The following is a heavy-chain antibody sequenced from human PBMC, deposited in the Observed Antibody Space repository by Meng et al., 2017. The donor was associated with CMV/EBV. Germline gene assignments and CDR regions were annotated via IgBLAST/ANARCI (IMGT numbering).Heavy chain of an antibody. V-gene: IGHV3-21*01. CDR3: AKDAVGATDLYYFDY. CDR2: ISSSSSYI. CDR1: GFTFSSYS. Sequence: GESLKISCAASGFTFSSYSMNWVRQAPGKGLEWVSSISSSSSYIYYADSVKGRFTISRDNAKNSLYLQMNSLRAEDTAVYYCAKDAVGATDLYYFDYWGQGTLVTVSS. J-gene: IGHJ4*02. D-gene: IGHD1-26*01.